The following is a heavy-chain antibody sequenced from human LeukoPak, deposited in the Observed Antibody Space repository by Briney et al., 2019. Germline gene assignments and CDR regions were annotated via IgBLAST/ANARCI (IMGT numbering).Heavy chain of an antibody. CDR2: IYTSGST. V-gene: IGHV4-59*10. CDR1: GGSFSGYY. J-gene: IGHJ3*02. Sequence: SETLSLTCAVYGGSFSGYYWSWIRQPAGKGLEWIGRIYTSGSTNYNSSLKSRVTMSVDTSKNQFSLKLSSVTAADTAVYYCARVRYSSGYYYVRTSDAFDIWGQGTMVTVSS. D-gene: IGHD3-22*01. CDR3: ARVRYSSGYYYVRTSDAFDI.